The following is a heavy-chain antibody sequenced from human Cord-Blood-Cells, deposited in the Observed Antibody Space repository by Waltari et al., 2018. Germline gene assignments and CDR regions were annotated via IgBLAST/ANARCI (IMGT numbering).Heavy chain of an antibody. CDR2: INHSDST. D-gene: IGHD2-2*01. CDR3: ARVGSPVVAAARDTPNPYYYDGMDV. J-gene: IGHJ6*02. Sequence: QVQLQQWGAGLLKPSETLSLTCAVYGGSFIGYYWSWLCHPPAQGLERIGEINHSDSTKHNPSRKSRATRAVDTSKIQFSLKLSSVTAADPAVYYCARVGSPVVAAARDTPNPYYYDGMDVWGQGTTVTVSS. V-gene: IGHV4-34*04. CDR1: GGSFIGYY.